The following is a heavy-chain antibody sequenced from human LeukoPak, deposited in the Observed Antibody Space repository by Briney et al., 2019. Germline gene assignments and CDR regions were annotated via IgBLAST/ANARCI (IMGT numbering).Heavy chain of an antibody. D-gene: IGHD6-19*01. CDR1: GFTFSSYS. Sequence: GGSLRLSCAASGFTFSSYSMNWVRQAPGKGLEWVSAISGSGGSTYYADSVKGRFTISRDNSKNTLYLQMNSLRAEDTAVYYCAKDFRRVAGPDYWGQGTLVTVSS. CDR2: ISGSGGST. J-gene: IGHJ4*02. V-gene: IGHV3-23*01. CDR3: AKDFRRVAGPDY.